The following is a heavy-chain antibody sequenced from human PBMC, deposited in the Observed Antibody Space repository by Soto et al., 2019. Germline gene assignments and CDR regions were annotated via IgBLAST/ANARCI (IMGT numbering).Heavy chain of an antibody. CDR3: ARDVAAAGTSGYYGMDV. CDR1: GFTFSSYW. Sequence: GGSLRLSCAASGFTFSSYWMSWVRQDPGKGLEWVANIKQDGSEKYYVDSVKGRFTISRDNAKNSLYLQMNSLRAEDTAVYYCARDVAAAGTSGYYGMDVWGQGTTVTVSS. CDR2: IKQDGSEK. D-gene: IGHD6-13*01. J-gene: IGHJ6*02. V-gene: IGHV3-7*01.